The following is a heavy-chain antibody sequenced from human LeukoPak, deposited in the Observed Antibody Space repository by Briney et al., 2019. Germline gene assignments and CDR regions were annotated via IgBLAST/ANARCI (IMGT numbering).Heavy chain of an antibody. CDR3: ARGDDGPTHYFDY. V-gene: IGHV4-34*01. CDR1: GGSFRGFY. D-gene: IGHD4/OR15-4a*01. CDR2: VNDSGNS. Sequence: SETLSLTCAVYGGSFRGFYWSWIRQPPGKGLEWIGDVNDSGNSKYNPSLKSRVTISVDPSKNQFSLKVISVTAADTAVYYCARGDDGPTHYFDYWGQGTLVTVSS. J-gene: IGHJ4*02.